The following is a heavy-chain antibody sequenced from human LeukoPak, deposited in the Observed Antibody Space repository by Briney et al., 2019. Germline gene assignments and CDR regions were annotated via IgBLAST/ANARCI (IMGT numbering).Heavy chain of an antibody. V-gene: IGHV3-23*01. Sequence: GGSLRLSCAASGFTFSNYAMNWVRQAPGKGLEWVSSISDSGDSVSYADSVKGRFTISRDNSKNTLSLQMDSLRAEDTAVYYCAKRIAAAGPYFDSWGQGTQVTVSS. CDR3: AKRIAAAGPYFDS. D-gene: IGHD6-13*01. J-gene: IGHJ4*02. CDR1: GFTFSNYA. CDR2: ISDSGDSV.